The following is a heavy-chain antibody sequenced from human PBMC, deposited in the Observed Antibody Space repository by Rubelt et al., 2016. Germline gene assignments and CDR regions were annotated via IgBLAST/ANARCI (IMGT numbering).Heavy chain of an antibody. CDR2: INPSGGST. CDR1: GYTFTSYY. Sequence: QVQLVQSGAEVKKPGASVKVSCKASGYTFTSYYMHWVRQAPGQGLEWMGIINPSGGSTSYAQKFQVRVTMTRDTSTSTGYMELSSLRSEDTAVYYCASMYSSSWYRGWFDPWGQGTLVTVSS. V-gene: IGHV1-46*01. J-gene: IGHJ5*02. CDR3: ASMYSSSWYRGWFDP. D-gene: IGHD6-13*01.